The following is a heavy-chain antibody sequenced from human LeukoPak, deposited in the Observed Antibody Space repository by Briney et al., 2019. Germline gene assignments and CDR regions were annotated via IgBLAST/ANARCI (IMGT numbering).Heavy chain of an antibody. CDR3: ARVGGYYGSANWFDP. CDR2: INHSGST. V-gene: IGHV4-34*01. D-gene: IGHD3-10*01. Sequence: PSETLSLTCAVYGGSFCGYYWSWIRQPPGKGLEWIGEINHSGSTNYNPSLKSRVTISVDTSKNQFSLKLSSVTAADPAVYYCARVGGYYGSANWFDPWGQGTLVTVSS. J-gene: IGHJ5*02. CDR1: GGSFCGYY.